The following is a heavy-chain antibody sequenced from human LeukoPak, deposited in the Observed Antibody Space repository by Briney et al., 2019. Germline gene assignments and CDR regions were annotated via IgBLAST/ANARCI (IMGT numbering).Heavy chain of an antibody. V-gene: IGHV4-31*03. J-gene: IGHJ3*02. CDR2: IYYSGST. CDR1: GGSISSGDYY. Sequence: PSETLSLTCTVSGGSISSGDYYWSWIRQHPGKGLEWIGYIYYSGSTYYNPSLKSRITISVDTSKNQFSLKLSSVTAADTAVYYCARDLGRRYGIWGQGTMVTVSS. CDR3: ARDLGRRYGI. D-gene: IGHD1-14*01.